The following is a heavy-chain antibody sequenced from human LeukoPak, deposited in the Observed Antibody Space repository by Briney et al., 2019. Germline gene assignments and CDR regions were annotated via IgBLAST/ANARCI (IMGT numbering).Heavy chain of an antibody. J-gene: IGHJ4*02. CDR1: GVSVTSSSYY. CDR2: IYYSGST. V-gene: IGHV4-39*01. D-gene: IGHD6-13*01. Sequence: PSETLSLTCTVSGVSVTSSSYYWYWIRQPPGKGLEWIGNIYYSGSTYYSPSLKSRVTISVDTSKNQFSLTLNSVTAADTAVYYCTRRRGGSSLFDYWGQGTLVTVSS. CDR3: TRRRGGSSLFDY.